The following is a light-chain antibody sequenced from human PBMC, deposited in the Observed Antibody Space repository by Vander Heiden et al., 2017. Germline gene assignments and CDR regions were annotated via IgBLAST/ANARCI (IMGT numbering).Light chain of an antibody. CDR1: QGITSA. J-gene: IGKJ2*01. CDR2: DAT. CDR3: QQFSIYPRT. Sequence: AIQLTQSPSSLSTSVGARVTITCRASQGITSALAWYQQKPGKRPELQIYDATSLETGVPLRFSGSGSGTDFTLTISSLQPEDAATYFCQQFSIYPRTFGQGTKLEIK. V-gene: IGKV1-13*02.